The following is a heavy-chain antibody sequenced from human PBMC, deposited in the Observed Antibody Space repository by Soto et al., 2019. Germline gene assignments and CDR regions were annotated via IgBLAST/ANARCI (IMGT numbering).Heavy chain of an antibody. D-gene: IGHD2-2*01. CDR3: ARVVPGAEAWFGP. Sequence: ASVKVSCKTSGYTFSIYGITWVRQATGQPLEWLGWISLYSDGTKYAQKFQGRVSMTTDTSTTTAYMELRSLRSDDTAVYYCARVVPGAEAWFGPWGQGTLVTVSS. J-gene: IGHJ5*02. CDR1: GYTFSIYG. V-gene: IGHV1-18*01. CDR2: ISLYSDGT.